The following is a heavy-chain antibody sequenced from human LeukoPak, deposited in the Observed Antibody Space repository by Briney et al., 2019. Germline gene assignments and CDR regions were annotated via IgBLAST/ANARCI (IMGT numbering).Heavy chain of an antibody. CDR1: DDSITIYY. J-gene: IGHJ4*02. V-gene: IGHV4-59*01. D-gene: IGHD6-13*01. CDR2: IDHTGIT. CDR3: ARDDTGKLKPGIAAAGSGRPAGY. Sequence: SETLSLTCTVSDDSITIYYWSWIRQPPGKGLEWIGYIDHTGITNYNPSLNSRVTISRDTSKNHFSLELSSATAADTAVYFCARDDTGKLKPGIAAAGSGRPAGYWGQGTLVTVPS.